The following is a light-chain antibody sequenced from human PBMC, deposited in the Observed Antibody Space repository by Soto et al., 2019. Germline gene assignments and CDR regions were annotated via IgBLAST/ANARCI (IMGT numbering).Light chain of an antibody. J-gene: IGKJ1*01. CDR3: QHYYASST. CDR2: KAS. CDR1: QSISSW. Sequence: DIQMTQSPSTLSASVGVRVTITCRASQSISSWLAWYQQKPGKAPKLLIYKASTLESGVPSRFSGSGSGTEFTLTISSLQPDDFATYYCQHYYASSTFGQGTKVEIK. V-gene: IGKV1-5*03.